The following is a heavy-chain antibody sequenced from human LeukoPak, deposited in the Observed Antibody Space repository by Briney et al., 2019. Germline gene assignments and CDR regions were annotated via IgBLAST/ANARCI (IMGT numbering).Heavy chain of an antibody. J-gene: IGHJ4*02. Sequence: GGSLRLSCAASGFTFSSYGMHWVRQAPGKGLEGVSLISGDGGSTYYADSVKGRFTISRDNSKNSLYLQMNSLRTEDTALYYCAKDIIAAAGGGDYWGQGTLVTVSS. CDR1: GFTFSSYG. V-gene: IGHV3-43*02. D-gene: IGHD6-13*01. CDR2: ISGDGGST. CDR3: AKDIIAAAGGGDY.